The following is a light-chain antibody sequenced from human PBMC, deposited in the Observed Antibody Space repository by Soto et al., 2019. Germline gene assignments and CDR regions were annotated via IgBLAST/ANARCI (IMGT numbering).Light chain of an antibody. J-gene: IGLJ2*01. CDR1: SSNIGSNY. CDR3: AAWGDSLSVL. CDR2: RNN. Sequence: QAVVTQPPSASGTPGQRVTISCSGSSSNIGSNYVYWYQQLPGTAPKLLIYRNNQRPSGVPDRFSGSNSGTSASLAISGLRSEDEADYYCAAWGDSLSVLVGGGTKLTVL. V-gene: IGLV1-47*01.